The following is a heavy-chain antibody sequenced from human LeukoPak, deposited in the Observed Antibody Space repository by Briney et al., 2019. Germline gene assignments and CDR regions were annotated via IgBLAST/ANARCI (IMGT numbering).Heavy chain of an antibody. J-gene: IGHJ4*02. CDR1: GYTFTDFY. CDR2: INPNSGGT. CDR3: RATKAVWSLDY. D-gene: IGHD3-10*01. Sequence: GASVKVSCKASGYTFTDFYMLWVRQAPGQGLEWMGWINPNSGGTDYAQKFQGRVTMTRDTSTSTVYMELSSLRSEDTAVYYCRATKAVWSLDYWGQGTLVTVSS. V-gene: IGHV1-2*02.